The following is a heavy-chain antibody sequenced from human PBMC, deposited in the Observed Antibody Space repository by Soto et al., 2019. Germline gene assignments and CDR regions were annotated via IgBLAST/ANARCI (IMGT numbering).Heavy chain of an antibody. V-gene: IGHV3-21*01. CDR1: GFTFSSHS. CDR3: AREKRGELRRNQHNVRDV. J-gene: IGHJ6*02. Sequence: PGGSLRLSCAASGFTFSSHSMNWVRQAPGKGLEWVSSISSSSTYKYYADSVKGRFTIARDNAKNSLYLQMNSLRAEDTAVYYCAREKRGELRRNQHNVRDVWAQGTTVTASS. CDR2: ISSSSTYK. D-gene: IGHD1-26*01.